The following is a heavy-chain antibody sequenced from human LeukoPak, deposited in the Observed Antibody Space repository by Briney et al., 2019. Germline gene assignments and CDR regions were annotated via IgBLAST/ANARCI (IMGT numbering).Heavy chain of an antibody. CDR1: GLTFDDYA. Sequence: GRSLRLSCAASGLTFDDYAMHWVRQAPGKGLEWVSGISWNSGSIGYADSVKGRFTISRDNAKNSLYLQMNSLRAEDMALYYCAKDVSSMVRGKSDALDIWGQGTMVTVSS. D-gene: IGHD3-10*01. CDR3: AKDVSSMVRGKSDALDI. CDR2: ISWNSGSI. J-gene: IGHJ3*02. V-gene: IGHV3-9*03.